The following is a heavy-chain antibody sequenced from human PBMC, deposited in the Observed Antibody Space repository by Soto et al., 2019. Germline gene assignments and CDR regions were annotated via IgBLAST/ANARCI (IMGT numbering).Heavy chain of an antibody. CDR1: GFIFSGYG. CDR2: ISFDGNYK. CDR3: AKTKQPHGDYVYYFDY. V-gene: IGHV3-30*18. D-gene: IGHD4-17*01. Sequence: PGGSLRLSCAASGFIFSGYGMHWVRQAPGKGLEWVAVISFDGNYKYYADSVKGRFTISRDNSKNTLFLQMNSLRVEDTAVYYCAKTKQPHGDYVYYFDYWGQGTLVTVSS. J-gene: IGHJ4*02.